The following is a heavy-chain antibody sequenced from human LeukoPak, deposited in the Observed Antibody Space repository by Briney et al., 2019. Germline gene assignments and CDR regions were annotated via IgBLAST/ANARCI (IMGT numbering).Heavy chain of an antibody. D-gene: IGHD3-9*01. Sequence: GGSRRLSFATSGFSFTDYPMNWVRQAPGKGLEWISNIRTTAEGAKYAYYADSVKGRVTISRDDGKNTLYLHMNSLRDDDTAVYYCATDHRYAFDYWGQGILVTVSS. CDR2: IRTTAEGAKYA. CDR1: GFSFTDYP. J-gene: IGHJ4*02. CDR3: ATDHRYAFDY. V-gene: IGHV3-48*02.